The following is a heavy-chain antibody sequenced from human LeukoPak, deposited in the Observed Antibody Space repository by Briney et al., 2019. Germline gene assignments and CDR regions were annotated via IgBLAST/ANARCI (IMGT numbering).Heavy chain of an antibody. J-gene: IGHJ4*02. CDR1: GYTFTSYY. CDR2: INPNSGGT. V-gene: IGHV1-2*02. CDR3: ARAYYDSSGYYPRLDY. Sequence: ASVKVSCKASGYTFTSYYMHWVRQAPGQGLEWMGWINPNSGGTNYAQKFQGRVTMTRDTSISTAYMELSRLRSDDTAVYYCARAYYDSSGYYPRLDYWGQGTLVTVSS. D-gene: IGHD3-22*01.